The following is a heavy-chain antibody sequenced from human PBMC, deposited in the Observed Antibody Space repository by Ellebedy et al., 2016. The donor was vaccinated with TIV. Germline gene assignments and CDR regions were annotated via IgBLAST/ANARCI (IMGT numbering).Heavy chain of an antibody. CDR3: ARVQVYYYGSGSYYSEYFDY. Sequence: AASVKVSCKASGYTFTSYGISWVRQAPGQGLEWMGWIIAYNGNTNYAQKLQGRVTMTTDTSTSKAYMELRSLRSDDTAVYYCARVQVYYYGSGSYYSEYFDYWGQGTLVTVSS. V-gene: IGHV1-18*01. CDR1: GYTFTSYG. D-gene: IGHD3-10*01. J-gene: IGHJ4*02. CDR2: IIAYNGNT.